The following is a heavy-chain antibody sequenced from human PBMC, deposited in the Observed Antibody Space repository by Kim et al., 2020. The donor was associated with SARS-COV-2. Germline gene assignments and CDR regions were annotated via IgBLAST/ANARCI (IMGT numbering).Heavy chain of an antibody. J-gene: IGHJ5*02. V-gene: IGHV2-5*02. CDR3: AHRRGYCSGASCYSIFNWFDP. D-gene: IGHD2-15*01. Sequence: SGPTLVNPTQTLTLTCTFSEFSLSTSGVGVGWIRQPPGKALEWLALIYWDDDKRYSPSLKNRHTITKATSKNQVVLTMTNMDPVDTATSYRAHRRGYCSGASCYSIFNWFDPWGQGILVTVSS. CDR1: EFSLSTSGVG. CDR2: IYWDDDK.